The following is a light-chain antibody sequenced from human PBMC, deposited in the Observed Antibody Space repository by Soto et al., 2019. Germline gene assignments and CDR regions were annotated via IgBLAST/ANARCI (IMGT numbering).Light chain of an antibody. J-gene: IGKJ1*01. CDR1: QSISSW. CDR2: DAS. Sequence: DIQMTQSPSTLSASVGDRVTITCRASQSISSWLAWYQQKPGKAPKLLIYDASSLESGVPSRFSGSGSGTEFTLTISSLQPDDFATYYCQQYNSPYPRTFGQGTKVEIK. CDR3: QQYNSPYPRT. V-gene: IGKV1-5*01.